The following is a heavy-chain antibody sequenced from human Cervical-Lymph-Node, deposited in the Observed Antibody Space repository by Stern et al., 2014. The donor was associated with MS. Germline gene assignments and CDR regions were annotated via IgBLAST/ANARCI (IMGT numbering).Heavy chain of an antibody. V-gene: IGHV3-9*01. CDR1: GFNFADYA. CDR2: ISRHSDNV. Sequence: EVQLVESGGGLVQPGRSLRISCAASGFNFADYAMHWVRQAPGKGLEWVSGISRHSDNVGYADSVKGRFTISRDNAKNSLYLQMNSLRADDTAFYYCAKVDGAYDILTAFLDWGQGTLVTVSS. D-gene: IGHD3-9*01. J-gene: IGHJ4*02. CDR3: AKVDGAYDILTAFLD.